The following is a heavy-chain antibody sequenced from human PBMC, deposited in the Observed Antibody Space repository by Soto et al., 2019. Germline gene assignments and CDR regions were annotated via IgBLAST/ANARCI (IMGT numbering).Heavy chain of an antibody. Sequence: EVRLVESGGGLVQPGGSLRLTCAASGFPFSIDSMNWVRQAPGKGLEWSSYITSDTNTIKYADSVKGRFTISRDNAKNLVYLQTNSLRDEDTVVYFCARSVEGHFDYWGQGIVVTVSS. V-gene: IGHV3-48*02. CDR3: ARSVEGHFDY. CDR2: ITSDTNTI. J-gene: IGHJ4*02. D-gene: IGHD6-19*01. CDR1: GFPFSIDS.